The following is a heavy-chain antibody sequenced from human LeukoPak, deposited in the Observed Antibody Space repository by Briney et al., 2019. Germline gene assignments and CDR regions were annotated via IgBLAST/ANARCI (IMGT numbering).Heavy chain of an antibody. J-gene: IGHJ4*02. CDR2: INPNSGGT. CDR1: GYTFTGYY. CDR3: ARVMYYDILTGYSALDY. D-gene: IGHD3-9*01. Sequence: ASVKVSCKASGYTFTGYYMHWVRQAPGQGLEWMGWINPNSGGTNYAQKLQGRVTMTTDTSTSTAYMELRSLRSDDTAVYYCARVMYYDILTGYSALDYWGQGTLVTVSS. V-gene: IGHV1-2*02.